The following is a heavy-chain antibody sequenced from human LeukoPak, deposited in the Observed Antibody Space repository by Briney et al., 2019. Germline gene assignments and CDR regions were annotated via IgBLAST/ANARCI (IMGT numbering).Heavy chain of an antibody. CDR2: INGSGSTK. V-gene: IGHV3-48*03. D-gene: IGHD4-11*01. Sequence: PGGSLRLSCAASGFTFSSYEMDWVRQAPGKGLEWVSYINGSGSTKYYADSVKGRFTISRDNAKNSLYLQMSSLRPEDTAVYYCARGKGDHYYSMGFDPWGQGTLVTVSS. J-gene: IGHJ5*02. CDR3: ARGKGDHYYSMGFDP. CDR1: GFTFSSYE.